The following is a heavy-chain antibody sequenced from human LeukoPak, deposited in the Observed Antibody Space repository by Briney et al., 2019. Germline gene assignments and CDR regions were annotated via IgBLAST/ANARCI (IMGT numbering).Heavy chain of an antibody. D-gene: IGHD4-17*01. V-gene: IGHV3-48*01. CDR2: VSSTSNTI. Sequence: GGSLRLSCAASGFTFSSYNMNWVRQAPGKGLEWVSYVSSTSNTIFYADSVKGRFTISRDNAKNSLYLQMNSLRAEDTAVYYCARVFIGDYGDYQFDYWGQGTLVTVSS. J-gene: IGHJ4*02. CDR1: GFTFSSYN. CDR3: ARVFIGDYGDYQFDY.